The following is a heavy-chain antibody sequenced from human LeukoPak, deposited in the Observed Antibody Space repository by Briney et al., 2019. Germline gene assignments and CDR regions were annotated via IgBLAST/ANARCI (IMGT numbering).Heavy chain of an antibody. Sequence: GGSLRLSCAASGFTFSSYAMHWVRQAPGKGLEWVAVISYDGSNKYYADSVKGRFTISRDNSKNTLYLQMNSLRAEDTAVYYCARVEQLVTPFYYYGMDVWGQGTTVTVPS. CDR2: ISYDGSNK. CDR1: GFTFSSYA. CDR3: ARVEQLVTPFYYYGMDV. D-gene: IGHD6-13*01. J-gene: IGHJ6*02. V-gene: IGHV3-30-3*01.